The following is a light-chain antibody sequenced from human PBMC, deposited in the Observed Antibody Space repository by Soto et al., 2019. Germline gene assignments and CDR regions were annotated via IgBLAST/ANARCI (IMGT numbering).Light chain of an antibody. CDR3: QQYGTYKT. CDR2: GAS. V-gene: IGKV3-20*01. J-gene: IGKJ1*01. Sequence: EIVLTQSPGTLSLSPGERATLSCRASQSVSSSYLAWYQQKLGQAPRLLIYGASIRATGIPDRFTGSGSGTDFTRTISRLEPEDFAAYYCQQYGTYKTFGQGTKVEIK. CDR1: QSVSSSY.